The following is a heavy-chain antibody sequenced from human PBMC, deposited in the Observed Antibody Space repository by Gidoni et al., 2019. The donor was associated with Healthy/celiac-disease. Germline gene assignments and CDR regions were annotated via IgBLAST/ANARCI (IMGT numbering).Heavy chain of an antibody. CDR2: IIPIFGTA. V-gene: IGHV1-69*01. D-gene: IGHD1-1*01. J-gene: IGHJ4*02. CDR1: GGTFSSSA. Sequence: QVQLVQSGAEVNKPGSSVEVSCKASGGTFSSSATSWVRQSPGQGLEWMGGIIPIFGTANYAQKFQGRVTITADESTSTAYIELSSLRSEDTAVYYCARVVGYNWNDADLGTFDYWGQGTLVTVSS. CDR3: ARVVGYNWNDADLGTFDY.